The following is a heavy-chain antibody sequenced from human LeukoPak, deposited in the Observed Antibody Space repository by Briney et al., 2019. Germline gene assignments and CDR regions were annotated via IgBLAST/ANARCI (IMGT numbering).Heavy chain of an antibody. CDR1: GFTVSSNY. CDR3: ARSPMIVVATPGAFDI. CDR2: IYSGGST. Sequence: GGSLRLSCAASGFTVSSNYMSWVRQAPGKGLEWVSVIYSGGSTYYADSVKGRFTISRDNSKNTLYLQMNSLRAEDTAVYYCARSPMIVVATPGAFDIWGQGTMVTVSS. D-gene: IGHD3-22*01. V-gene: IGHV3-53*01. J-gene: IGHJ3*02.